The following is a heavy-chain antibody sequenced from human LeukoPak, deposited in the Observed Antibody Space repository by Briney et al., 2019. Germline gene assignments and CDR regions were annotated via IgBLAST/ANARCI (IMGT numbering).Heavy chain of an antibody. J-gene: IGHJ5*02. V-gene: IGHV4-38-2*01. CDR1: GYSISSGYY. CDR3: ARGYSSSWYFNWFDP. CDR2: IYRSGST. Sequence: PSETLSLTCAVSGYSISSGYYWGWIRQSPGKGLEWIGSIYRSGSTYYNPSLKSRVTISLDTSKNQYSLKLTSVTAADTAVYYCARGYSSSWYFNWFDPWGQGTLVTVSS. D-gene: IGHD6-13*01.